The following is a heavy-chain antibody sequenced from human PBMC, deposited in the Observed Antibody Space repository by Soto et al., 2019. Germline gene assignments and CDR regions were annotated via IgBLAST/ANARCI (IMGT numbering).Heavy chain of an antibody. Sequence: QVQLVESGGGLVKPGGSLRLSCEASGFTFSDYYMSWIRQAPGQGLEWLSYIDTSGFNMDYADSVKGRFTISRDNAKNSLYLQMNSLRAEDTAVYSCASSVYSCSAHNDYWGQGTLGTVAS. J-gene: IGHJ4*02. D-gene: IGHD3-10*02. CDR2: IDTSGFNM. CDR3: ASSVYSCSAHNDY. V-gene: IGHV3-11*01. CDR1: GFTFSDYY.